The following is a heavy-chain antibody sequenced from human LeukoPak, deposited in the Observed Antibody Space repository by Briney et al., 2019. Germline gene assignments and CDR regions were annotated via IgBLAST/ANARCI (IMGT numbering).Heavy chain of an antibody. Sequence: GGSLRLSCAASGFNYSSYTMDWVRQAPGMGLEWLSYISASRDITYYADSVKGRFTISRDNSKNTLYLQMNSLKAEDTAVYYCATGPKPNYFDYWGQGTLVTVSS. J-gene: IGHJ4*02. CDR3: ATGPKPNYFDY. V-gene: IGHV3-48*01. D-gene: IGHD1-14*01. CDR1: GFNYSSYT. CDR2: ISASRDIT.